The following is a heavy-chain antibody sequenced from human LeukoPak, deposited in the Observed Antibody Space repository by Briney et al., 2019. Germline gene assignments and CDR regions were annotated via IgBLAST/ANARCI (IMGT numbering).Heavy chain of an antibody. CDR1: GGSISSSSYY. CDR3: ARHVSPTVLAARRSGVGYFDY. Sequence: PSETLSLTCTVSGGSISSSSYYWGWIRQPPGKGLEWIGSIYYSGSTYYNPSLKSRVTISVDTSKNQFSLKLSSVTAADTAVYYCARHVSPTVLAARRSGVGYFDYWGQGTLVTVSS. CDR2: IYYSGST. V-gene: IGHV4-39*01. D-gene: IGHD6-6*01. J-gene: IGHJ4*02.